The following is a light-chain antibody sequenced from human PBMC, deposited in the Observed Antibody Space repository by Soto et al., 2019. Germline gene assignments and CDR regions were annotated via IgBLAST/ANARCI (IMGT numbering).Light chain of an antibody. CDR2: GPS. J-gene: IGKJ1*01. V-gene: IGKV3-15*01. Sequence: EIVMTQSPATLSVSPGERATLSCRASQTINSNLAWYQQQPGQAPRLLIYGPSTRATGIPARFSGSGSGTEFTLTISSLQSEDFAVYYCQQYNNWPRTFGQGTKVEVK. CDR1: QTINSN. CDR3: QQYNNWPRT.